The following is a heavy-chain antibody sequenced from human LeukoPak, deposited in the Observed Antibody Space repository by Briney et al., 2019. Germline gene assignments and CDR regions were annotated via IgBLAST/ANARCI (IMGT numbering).Heavy chain of an antibody. V-gene: IGHV3-33*01. CDR2: IWYDGSNK. Sequence: PGRSLRLSCAASGFTFSSYGMHWVRQAPGKGLEWVAVIWYDGSNKYYADSVKGRFTISRDNSKNTLYLQMNSLRAEDTAVYYCARGLRGSGVPAASPGMDVWGQGTTVTVSS. CDR1: GFTFSSYG. CDR3: ARGLRGSGVPAASPGMDV. D-gene: IGHD2-2*01. J-gene: IGHJ6*02.